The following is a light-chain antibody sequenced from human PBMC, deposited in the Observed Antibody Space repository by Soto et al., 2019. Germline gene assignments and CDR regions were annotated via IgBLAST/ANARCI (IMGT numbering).Light chain of an antibody. V-gene: IGLV1-44*01. CDR3: AAWEDSVV. J-gene: IGLJ2*01. CDR2: SNN. CDR1: SSNIGSNT. Sequence: QSVLTQPPSASGTPGQRVTISCSGSSSNIGSNTVNWYQQLPGTAPKLLIYSNNQRPSGVPDRFSGSKSGTSASLAISGLQSEDEADYYCAAWEDSVVFGGGTKLTVL.